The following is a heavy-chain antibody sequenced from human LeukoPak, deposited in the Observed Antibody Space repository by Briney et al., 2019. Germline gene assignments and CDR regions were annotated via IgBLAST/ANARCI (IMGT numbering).Heavy chain of an antibody. CDR1: GYTFTGYY. CDR2: INPNSGGT. CDR3: AKDPVGGIAATGTGVDP. J-gene: IGHJ5*02. D-gene: IGHD6-13*01. V-gene: IGHV1-2*02. Sequence: GASVKVSCKASGYTFTGYYMHWVRQAPGQGLEWMGWINPNSGGTNYAQKFQGRVTMTRDTSISTAYMELSRLRSDDTAVYYCAKDPVGGIAATGTGVDPWGQGTLVTVSS.